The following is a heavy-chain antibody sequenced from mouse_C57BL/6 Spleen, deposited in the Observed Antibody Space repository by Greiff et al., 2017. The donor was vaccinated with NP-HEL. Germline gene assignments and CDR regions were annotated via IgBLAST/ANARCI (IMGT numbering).Heavy chain of an antibody. CDR2: IWSGGST. CDR1: GFSLTSYG. D-gene: IGHD2-5*01. CDR3: ATLVTTNYAMDY. V-gene: IGHV2-2*01. J-gene: IGHJ4*01. Sequence: QVHVKQSGPGLVQPSQSLSITCTVSGFSLTSYGVHWVRQSPGKGLEWLGVIWSGGSTDYNAAFISRLSISKDNSKSQVFFKMNSLQADDTAIYYCATLVTTNYAMDYWGQGTSVTVSS.